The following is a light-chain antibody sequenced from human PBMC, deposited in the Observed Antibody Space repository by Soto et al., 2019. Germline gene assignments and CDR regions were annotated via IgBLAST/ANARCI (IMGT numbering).Light chain of an antibody. V-gene: IGLV1-40*01. J-gene: IGLJ2*01. CDR2: GNS. CDR3: QSYDSSLSVV. CDR1: SSNIGAGYD. Sequence: QSVLTQPPSVSGAPGQRVTISCTGSSSNIGAGYDVHWYQQLPGTAPKLLMYGNSNRPSGVPDRFSGSKSGTSASLAITKRKAEDEADYYCQSYDSSLSVVFGGGTKVTVL.